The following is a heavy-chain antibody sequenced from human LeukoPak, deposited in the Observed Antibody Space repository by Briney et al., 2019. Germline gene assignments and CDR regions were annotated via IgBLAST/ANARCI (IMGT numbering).Heavy chain of an antibody. CDR3: AIWTPGNY. D-gene: IGHD1-1*01. Sequence: GGSLRLSCAASVFTLNRSWMNWVRQPPGKGLEGVANMDPSGIHKRYVDSVEGRFTISKDSPGTSFYVDMYSLRVEDTAIYYWAIWTPGNYWGQGSLVTVSS. CDR1: VFTLNRSW. J-gene: IGHJ4*02. CDR2: MDPSGIHK. V-gene: IGHV3-7*01.